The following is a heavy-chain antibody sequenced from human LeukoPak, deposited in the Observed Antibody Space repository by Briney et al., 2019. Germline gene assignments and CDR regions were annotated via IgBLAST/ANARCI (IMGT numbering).Heavy chain of an antibody. D-gene: IGHD6-6*01. V-gene: IGHV3-48*01. CDR3: ARFSSLNYYMDV. Sequence: PGGSLRLSCAASGFTFSSYEMNWVRQAPGKGLEWVSYISSSSSTIYYADSVKGRFTISRDNAKNSLYLQMNSLRAEDTAVYYCARFSSLNYYMDVWGKGTTVTVSS. CDR2: ISSSSSTI. J-gene: IGHJ6*03. CDR1: GFTFSSYE.